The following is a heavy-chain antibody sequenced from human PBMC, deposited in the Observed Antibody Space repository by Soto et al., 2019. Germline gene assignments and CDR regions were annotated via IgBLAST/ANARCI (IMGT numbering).Heavy chain of an antibody. Sequence: PSETLSLTCSAYGGTFSAYYWSWIRQPPGKGLEWIGEISHSGSTNYNPSLKSRVTISVDTSKNQFSLKLTSVTAADTAVYYCARRSDASTVYSWGRGTPVTGSS. J-gene: IGHJ4*02. CDR2: ISHSGST. CDR3: ARRSDASTVYS. V-gene: IGHV4-34*08. D-gene: IGHD4-4*01. CDR1: GGTFSAYY.